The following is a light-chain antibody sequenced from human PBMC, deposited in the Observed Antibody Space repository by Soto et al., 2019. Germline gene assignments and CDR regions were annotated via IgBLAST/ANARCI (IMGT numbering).Light chain of an antibody. J-gene: IGKJ5*01. V-gene: IGKV1-39*01. CDR2: SAF. CDR3: QQGSTTPIT. CDR1: QTIGRF. Sequence: DILLTQSPSSLSASVGDRLTISCRASQTIGRFLNWYQQKPGEAPRLLVYSAFRIQSGVPSRFNASGSGTDFTLSISSLQPEDFSTYYCQQGSTTPITFGLGTRLEIK.